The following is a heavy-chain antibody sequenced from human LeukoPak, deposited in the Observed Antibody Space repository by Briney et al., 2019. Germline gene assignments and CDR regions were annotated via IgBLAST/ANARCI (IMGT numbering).Heavy chain of an antibody. Sequence: GGSLRLSCAASGFTLSNCWMHWVRQAPGKWLVWVSRINSGGRTTGYAGSVKGRFTISRDNAKKMLYLQMNSLRAEDTAVYYCARVKGATTNFDYWGQGTLVTVSS. CDR2: INSGGRTT. CDR1: GFTLSNCW. J-gene: IGHJ4*02. D-gene: IGHD1-26*01. CDR3: ARVKGATTNFDY. V-gene: IGHV3-74*01.